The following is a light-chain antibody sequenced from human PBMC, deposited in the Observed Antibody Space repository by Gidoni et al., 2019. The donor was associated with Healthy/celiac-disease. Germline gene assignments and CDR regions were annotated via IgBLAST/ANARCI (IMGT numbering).Light chain of an antibody. J-gene: IGKJ2*01. Sequence: DSQMTQSPSSLSASVGDRVTITCRASQSISSYLTWYQQKPGKAPKLLIYAASSLQSGVPSRFSGSVSVTDFTLTISSLQPEDFSTYYCQQSYRTPYTFGQWTKLEIK. CDR1: QSISSY. V-gene: IGKV1-39*01. CDR2: AAS. CDR3: QQSYRTPYT.